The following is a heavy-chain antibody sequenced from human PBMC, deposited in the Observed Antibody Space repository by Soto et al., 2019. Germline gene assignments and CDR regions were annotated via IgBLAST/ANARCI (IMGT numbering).Heavy chain of an antibody. V-gene: IGHV3-23*01. D-gene: IGHD7-27*01. CDR1: GFILNNDA. CDR3: VKRGRNWGAVDF. J-gene: IGHJ3*01. CDR2: IGGTDGDSDGVP. Sequence: QLLESGGDLVQPGGSLRLSCGASGFILNNDAMSWVRQAPGKGLEWVSNIGGTDGDSDGVPWYEDSVKGRFTISRDSYANTLFLHMDNFRAEDSALSYCVKRGRNWGAVDFGGQGTTVVVSS.